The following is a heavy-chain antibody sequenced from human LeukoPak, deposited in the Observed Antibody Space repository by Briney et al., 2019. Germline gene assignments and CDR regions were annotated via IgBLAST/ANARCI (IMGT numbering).Heavy chain of an antibody. CDR2: VSAGSDI. D-gene: IGHD5-18*01. J-gene: IGHJ4*02. CDR1: GFTFSSYT. Sequence: GGSLRLSCAASGFTFSSYTMNWVRQAPGKGLQWVSTVSAGSDIHYSDSVKGRFTISRDNARNSLYLQMNSLRDEDTAVYYCARDAVHTAHFDYWGQGTLVTVSS. CDR3: ARDAVHTAHFDY. V-gene: IGHV3-48*02.